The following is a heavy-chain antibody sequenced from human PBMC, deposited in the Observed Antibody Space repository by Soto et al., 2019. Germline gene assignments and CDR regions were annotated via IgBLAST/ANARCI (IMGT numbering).Heavy chain of an antibody. CDR3: ARTWGGFGDY. CDR2: IYYSGST. Sequence: SETLSLTCTVSGGSVSSGSYYWSWIRQPPGKGLEWIGYIYYSGSTNYNPSLKSRVTISVDTSKNQFSLKLSSVTAADTAVYYCARTWGGFGDYWGQGTLVTVSS. CDR1: GGSVSSGSYY. V-gene: IGHV4-61*01. D-gene: IGHD3-10*01. J-gene: IGHJ4*02.